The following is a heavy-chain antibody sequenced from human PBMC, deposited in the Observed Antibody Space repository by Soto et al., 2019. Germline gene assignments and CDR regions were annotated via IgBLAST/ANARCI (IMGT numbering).Heavy chain of an antibody. Sequence: PGGSLRLSCAASGFTFSSYGMHWGRQAPGKGLERGAVISYDGSNKYYADSVKGRFTISRDNSKNTLYLQMNSLRAEDTAVYYCAKGYEQWLAYYFDYWGQGTLVAVSS. J-gene: IGHJ4*02. CDR2: ISYDGSNK. D-gene: IGHD6-19*01. CDR3: AKGYEQWLAYYFDY. CDR1: GFTFSSYG. V-gene: IGHV3-30*18.